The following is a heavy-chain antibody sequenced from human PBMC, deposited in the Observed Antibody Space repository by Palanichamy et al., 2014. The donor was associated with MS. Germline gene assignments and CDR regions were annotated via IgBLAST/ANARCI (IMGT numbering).Heavy chain of an antibody. J-gene: IGHJ4*02. CDR1: GGSFSDYY. CDR3: ARVAGYGDPIDY. CDR2: INHSGST. D-gene: IGHD4-17*01. V-gene: IGHV4-34*02. Sequence: QVQLKQWGAGLLKPSETLSLTCAVYGGSFSDYYWSWIRQPPGKGLEWIGGINHSGSTKYNPSLKSRLTTSVDTSRNQFSLKLTSVTAADTAVYYCARVAGYGDPIDYWGQGTLVTVSS.